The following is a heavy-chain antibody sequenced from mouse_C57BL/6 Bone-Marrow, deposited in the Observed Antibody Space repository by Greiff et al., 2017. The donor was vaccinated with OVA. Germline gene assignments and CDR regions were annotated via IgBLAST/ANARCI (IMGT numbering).Heavy chain of an antibody. V-gene: IGHV8-8*01. J-gene: IGHJ3*01. Sequence: QVTLKVSGPGILQPSQTLSLTCSFSGFSLSTFGMGVGWIRQPSGKGLEWLAHIWWDDDKYYNPALKSRLTISKDTSKNQVFLKIANVDTADTATYYCARMAPYYDYDGTWFAYWGQGTLVTVSA. CDR2: IWWDDDK. D-gene: IGHD2-4*01. CDR3: ARMAPYYDYDGTWFAY. CDR1: GFSLSTFGMG.